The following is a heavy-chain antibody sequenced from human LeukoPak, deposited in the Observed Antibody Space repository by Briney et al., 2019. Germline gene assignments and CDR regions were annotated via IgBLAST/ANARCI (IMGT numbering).Heavy chain of an antibody. CDR1: GFTFSSYE. CDR2: ISSRGGTI. V-gene: IGHV3-48*03. Sequence: GGSLRLSCAASGFTFSSYEMNWVRQAPGKGLEWISYISSRGGTIYYADSVKGRFTISRDNDKNSLYLQMNSLRAEDTAVYYCARDVAPIDYWGQGTLVTVSS. CDR3: ARDVAPIDY. J-gene: IGHJ4*02.